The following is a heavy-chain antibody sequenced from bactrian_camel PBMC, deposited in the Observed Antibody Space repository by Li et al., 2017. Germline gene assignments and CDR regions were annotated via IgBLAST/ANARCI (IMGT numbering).Heavy chain of an antibody. V-gene: IGHV3S55*01. Sequence: VQLVESGGASVQAGGSLRLSCVASGDTIGRYCMGWFRQAPGNECELVATLNVDGKTHYADSVKGRFTISQDVAKNGLYLQMNDLVPEDTAMYICAARRCWDPWTRESHYGRGTQVTVS. J-gene: IGHJ4*01. CDR2: LNVDGKT. D-gene: IGHD3*01. CDR1: GDTIGRYC.